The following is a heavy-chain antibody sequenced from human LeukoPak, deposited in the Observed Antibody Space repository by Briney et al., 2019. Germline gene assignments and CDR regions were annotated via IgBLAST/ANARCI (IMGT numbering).Heavy chain of an antibody. J-gene: IGHJ4*02. CDR2: INHSGST. V-gene: IGHV4-38-2*01. D-gene: IGHD5-18*01. Sequence: PSETLSLTCAVSGYSISSGYYWGWIRQPPGKGLEWIGEINHSGSTNYNPSLKSRVTISVDTSKNQFSLKLSSVTAADTAVYYCARSPDTAMGESWSQGTLVTVSS. CDR1: GYSISSGYY. CDR3: ARSPDTAMGES.